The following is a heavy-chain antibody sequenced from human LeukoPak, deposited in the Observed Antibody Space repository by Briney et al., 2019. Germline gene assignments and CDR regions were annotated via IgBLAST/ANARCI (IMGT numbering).Heavy chain of an antibody. D-gene: IGHD1-26*01. CDR2: IIPIFGTT. CDR3: ARDRSSIFDY. Sequence: SVKVSCKASGGTFSYYGISWVRQAPGQGLEWMGGIIPIFGTTNYAQKFQGRVTITADESTSTAYMELSSLRSDDTAVYYCARDRSSIFDYWGQGTLVTVSS. V-gene: IGHV1-69*01. J-gene: IGHJ4*02. CDR1: GGTFSYYG.